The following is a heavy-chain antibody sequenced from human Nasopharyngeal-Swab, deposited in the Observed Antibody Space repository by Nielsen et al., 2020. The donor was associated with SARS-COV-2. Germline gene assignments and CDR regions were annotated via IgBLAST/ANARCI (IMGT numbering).Heavy chain of an antibody. CDR2: IYYSGST. D-gene: IGHD4-17*01. CDR3: ARDSVYYGDYQPYYGMDV. J-gene: IGHJ6*02. Sequence: ESLKISCTVSGGSISSYYWSWIRQPLGKGLEWIGYIYYSGSTNYNPSLKSRVTISVDTSKNQFSLKLSSVTAADTAVYYCARDSVYYGDYQPYYGMDVWGQGTTVTVSS. V-gene: IGHV4-59*13. CDR1: GGSISSYY.